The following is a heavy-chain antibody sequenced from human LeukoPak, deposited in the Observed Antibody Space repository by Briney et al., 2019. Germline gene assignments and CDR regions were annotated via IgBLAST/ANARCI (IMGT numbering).Heavy chain of an antibody. D-gene: IGHD6-6*01. J-gene: IGHJ6*02. CDR3: ARDQYFGGAARRDYYYGMDV. Sequence: PGGSLRLSCAASGFTVSSNYMSWVRQAPGKGLEWVSVIYSGGSTYYADSVKGRFTISRHNSKNTLYLQMNSLRAEDTAVYYCARDQYFGGAARRDYYYGMDVWGQGTTVTVSS. CDR2: IYSGGST. CDR1: GFTVSSNY. V-gene: IGHV3-53*04.